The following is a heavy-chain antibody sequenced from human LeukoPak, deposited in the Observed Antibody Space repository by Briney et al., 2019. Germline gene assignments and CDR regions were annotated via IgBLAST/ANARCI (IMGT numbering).Heavy chain of an antibody. CDR1: GYTFTSYG. CDR2: MNPNSGST. J-gene: IGHJ4*02. CDR3: ARGRVGATWDDY. D-gene: IGHD1-26*01. V-gene: IGHV1-8*02. Sequence: ASVKVSCKASGYTFTSYGISWVRQAPGQGLEWMGWMNPNSGSTGYAQKFQGRVTMTRNTSISTAYMELSSLRSEDTAVYYCARGRVGATWDDYWGQGTLVTVSS.